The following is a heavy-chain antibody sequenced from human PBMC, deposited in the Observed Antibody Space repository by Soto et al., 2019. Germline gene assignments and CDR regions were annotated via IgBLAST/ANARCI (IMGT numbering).Heavy chain of an antibody. J-gene: IGHJ4*02. CDR2: ISGSGGST. CDR3: AKPLTRYQMELPLDY. D-gene: IGHD1-7*01. CDR1: GFTFSSYA. Sequence: EVQLLESGGGLVQPGGSLRLSCAASGFTFSSYAMSWVRQAPGKGLECVSAISGSGGSTYYADSVKGRFNISSDNSKNTLYLQMNSLKAEDTAVYYCAKPLTRYQMELPLDYWGQGTLVTVSS. V-gene: IGHV3-23*01.